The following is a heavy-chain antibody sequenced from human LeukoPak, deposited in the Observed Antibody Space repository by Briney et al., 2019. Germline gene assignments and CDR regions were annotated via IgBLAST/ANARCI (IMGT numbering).Heavy chain of an antibody. CDR3: ARCKGGLLWFGEFYYYMDV. Sequence: SETLSLTCTVSGGSISSSSYYWGWVRQPPEKGLDWIGSIYYSGSTYYNPSLKSRVTISVDTSKNQFSLKLSSVTAADTAVYYCARCKGGLLWFGEFYYYMDVWGKGTTVTISS. CDR1: GGSISSSSYY. D-gene: IGHD3-10*01. CDR2: IYYSGST. V-gene: IGHV4-39*01. J-gene: IGHJ6*03.